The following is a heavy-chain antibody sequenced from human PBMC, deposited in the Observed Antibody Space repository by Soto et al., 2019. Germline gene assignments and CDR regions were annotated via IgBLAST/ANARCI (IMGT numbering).Heavy chain of an antibody. CDR1: GFTFSNYA. V-gene: IGHV3-13*01. J-gene: IGHJ4*02. CDR2: IGAAGDT. D-gene: IGHD3-16*01. CDR3: AAGGVTSVAQFDS. Sequence: EVQLVEFGGGLVQPGGSLRLSCEASGFTFSNYAMHWVRQPTGKGLEWVSGIGAAGDTYYPGSVKGRFTISRENAKNSLYLQMNSLRAGDTAVYYCAAGGVTSVAQFDSWGQGTLVTVSS.